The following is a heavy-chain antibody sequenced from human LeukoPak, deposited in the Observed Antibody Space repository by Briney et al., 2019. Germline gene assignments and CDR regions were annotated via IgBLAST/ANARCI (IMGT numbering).Heavy chain of an antibody. V-gene: IGHV4-59*01. J-gene: IGHJ4*02. Sequence: SETLSLTCTVSGGSISSYYWSWIRQPPGKGLEWIGYIYYSGSTNYNPSLKSRVTISVDTSKNQFSLKLSSVTAADTAVYYCARDRREELRYFDWLTYFDYWGQGTLVTVSS. CDR1: GGSISSYY. CDR3: ARDRREELRYFDWLTYFDY. CDR2: IYYSGST. D-gene: IGHD3-9*01.